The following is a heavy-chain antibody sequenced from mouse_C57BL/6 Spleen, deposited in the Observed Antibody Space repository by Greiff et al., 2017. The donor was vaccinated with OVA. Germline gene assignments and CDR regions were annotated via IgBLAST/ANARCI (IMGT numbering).Heavy chain of an antibody. CDR2: INPSNGGT. CDR1: GYTFTSYW. J-gene: IGHJ4*01. Sequence: QVQLQQPGTELVKPGASVKLSCKASGYTFTSYWMHWVKQRPGQGLEWIGNINPSNGGTNYNEKFKSKATLTVDKSSSTAYMQLSSLTSEDSAVYYCARGAYYYGSSRDYAMDYWGQGTSVTVSS. D-gene: IGHD1-1*01. CDR3: ARGAYYYGSSRDYAMDY. V-gene: IGHV1-53*01.